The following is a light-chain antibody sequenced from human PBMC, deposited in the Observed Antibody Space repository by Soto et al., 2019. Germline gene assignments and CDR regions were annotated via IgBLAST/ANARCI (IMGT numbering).Light chain of an antibody. CDR2: EVS. Sequence: QSALTQPASVSGSPGQSITISCTGTSSDVGAYNYVSWYQQYPGKAPKLLISEVSNRPSAISYRFSGSKSGNTASLTISGLQAEDEGDYYCSSYTSSASLVFGGGTKVTVL. CDR1: SSDVGAYNY. J-gene: IGLJ2*01. CDR3: SSYTSSASLV. V-gene: IGLV2-14*01.